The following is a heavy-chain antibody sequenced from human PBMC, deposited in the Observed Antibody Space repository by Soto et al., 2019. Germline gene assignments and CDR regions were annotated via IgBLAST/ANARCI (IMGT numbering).Heavy chain of an antibody. V-gene: IGHV1-3*01. Sequence: ASVKVSCKASGYTFTSYAMHWVRQAPGQRLEWMGWISAGNGNTKYSQKFQGRVTITRDTSASTAYMELSSLRSEDTAVYYCARGRIAVAGPTRAFDYWGQGTLVTVSS. CDR3: ARGRIAVAGPTRAFDY. D-gene: IGHD6-19*01. J-gene: IGHJ4*02. CDR2: ISAGNGNT. CDR1: GYTFTSYA.